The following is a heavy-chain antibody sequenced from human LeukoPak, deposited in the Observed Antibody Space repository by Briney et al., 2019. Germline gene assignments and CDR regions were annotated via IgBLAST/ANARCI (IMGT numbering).Heavy chain of an antibody. CDR2: IYHSGST. Sequence: SETLSLTCAVSGGSISSSNWWSWVRQPPGKGLEWIGEIYHSGSTNYNPSLKSRVTISVDTSKNQFSLKLSSVTAADTAVYYCARANSRRGSLDYWGQGTLVTVSS. CDR1: GGSISSSNW. V-gene: IGHV4-4*02. D-gene: IGHD6-13*01. CDR3: ARANSRRGSLDY. J-gene: IGHJ4*02.